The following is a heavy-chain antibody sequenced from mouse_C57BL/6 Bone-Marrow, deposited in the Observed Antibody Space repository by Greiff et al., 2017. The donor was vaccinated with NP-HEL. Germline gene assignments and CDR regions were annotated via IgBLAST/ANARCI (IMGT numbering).Heavy chain of an antibody. V-gene: IGHV1-64*01. Sequence: LQQPGAELVKPGASVKLSCKASGYTFTSYWMHWVKQRPGQGLEWIGMIHPNSGSTNYNEKFKSKATLTVDKSSSTAYMQLSSLTSEDSAVYYCARDYYGSRDWYFDVWGTGTTVTVSS. D-gene: IGHD1-1*01. CDR2: IHPNSGST. CDR3: ARDYYGSRDWYFDV. CDR1: GYTFTSYW. J-gene: IGHJ1*03.